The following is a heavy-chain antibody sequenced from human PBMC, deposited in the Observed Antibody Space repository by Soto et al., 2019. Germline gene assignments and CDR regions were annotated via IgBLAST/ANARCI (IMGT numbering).Heavy chain of an antibody. J-gene: IGHJ1*01. D-gene: IGHD3-22*01. CDR1: GGSISSGGYS. CDR2: IYYIGST. CDR3: ARDLDGLHDDTSGPFPRPG. V-gene: IGHV4-30-2*01. Sequence: PSETLSLTCTVSGGSISSGGYSWSWLRQPPGKALEWIGYIYYIGSTYHNPSLKSRVALSVDRSKNQFSLKLSSVTAADTAVYYCARDLDGLHDDTSGPFPRPGWGQGTLVTVSS.